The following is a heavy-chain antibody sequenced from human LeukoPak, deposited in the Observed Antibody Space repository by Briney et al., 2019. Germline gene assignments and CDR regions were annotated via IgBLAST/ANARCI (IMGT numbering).Heavy chain of an antibody. D-gene: IGHD3-22*01. CDR2: IPGSGGAWLSSITGASSSP. CDR3: AKVNYDDSSGFYFEAEIDY. CDR1: GFTFSSYA. V-gene: IGHV3-23*01. J-gene: IGHJ4*02. Sequence: GGSLRLSCAASGFTFSSYAMSWVRQAPGKGLEWVSTIPGSGGAWLSSITGASSSPFYADSVKGRFTISRDNSKNTLYLQMNSLRAEDTAVYYCAKVNYDDSSGFYFEAEIDYWGQGTLVTVSS.